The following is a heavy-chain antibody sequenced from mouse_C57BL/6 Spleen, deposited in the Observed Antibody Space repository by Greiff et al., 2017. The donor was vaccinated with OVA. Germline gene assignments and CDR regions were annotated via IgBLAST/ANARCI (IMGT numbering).Heavy chain of an antibody. D-gene: IGHD2-4*01. CDR2: IYPSDSET. CDR1: GYTFTSYW. Sequence: VQLQQPGAELVRPGSSVKLSCKASGYTFTSYWMDWVKQRPGQGLEWIGNIYPSDSETHYNQQFKDKATLTVDKSSSTAYMQLSSLTSEDSAVYYCARWDDYGGFAYWGQGTLVTVSA. CDR3: ARWDDYGGFAY. V-gene: IGHV1-61*01. J-gene: IGHJ3*01.